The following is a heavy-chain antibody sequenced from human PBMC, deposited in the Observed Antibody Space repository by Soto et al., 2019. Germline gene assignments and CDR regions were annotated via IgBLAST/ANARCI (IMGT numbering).Heavy chain of an antibody. Sequence: QVQLVQSWAGVKKPGSSVKVSCKASGGTFSSYAISWVRQAPGQGLEWMGGIIPIFSTTNYAQKFQCRVTITADESTGRAYMELRSLRTEDTAVYYCARDGSRGDLDAFDIWGEGTMVTVSS. D-gene: IGHD2-21*02. J-gene: IGHJ3*02. V-gene: IGHV1-69*01. CDR3: ARDGSRGDLDAFDI. CDR2: IIPIFSTT. CDR1: GGTFSSYA.